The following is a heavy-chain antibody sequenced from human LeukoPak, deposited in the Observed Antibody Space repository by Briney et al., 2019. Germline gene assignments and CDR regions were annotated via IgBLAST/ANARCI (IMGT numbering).Heavy chain of an antibody. J-gene: IGHJ4*02. V-gene: IGHV3-9*01. CDR1: GFPFDDYG. CDR2: SGII. D-gene: IGHD3-22*01. CDR3: AKDRFFYDSGSKAN. Sequence: GGSLRLSCVASGFPFDDYGMFWVRHSPGKGLEWVSSSGIIDYADSVKGRFTISRDNAKNSLYLQMNSLRVEDTAFYYCAKDRFFYDSGSKANWGQGTLVTVSS.